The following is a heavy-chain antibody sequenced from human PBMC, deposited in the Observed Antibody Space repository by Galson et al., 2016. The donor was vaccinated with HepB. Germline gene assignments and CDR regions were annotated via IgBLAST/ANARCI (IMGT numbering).Heavy chain of an antibody. V-gene: IGHV3-33*08. Sequence: SLRLSCAASGFNLSNYGMHWVRQAPGKGLEWVSLIWCDGSSSNYADSVQGRFTISRDNSKNTLSLQMKGLSPEDTATYYCARDRRTRCDDAFDVWGQGTIVTVSS. CDR3: ARDRRTRCDDAFDV. J-gene: IGHJ3*01. CDR1: GFNLSNYG. CDR2: IWCDGSSS. D-gene: IGHD1-7*01.